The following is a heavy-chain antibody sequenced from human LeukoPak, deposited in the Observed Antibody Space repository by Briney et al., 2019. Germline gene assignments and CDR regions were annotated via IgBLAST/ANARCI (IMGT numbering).Heavy chain of an antibody. D-gene: IGHD3-22*01. Sequence: MPSETLSLTCAVYGGSFSGYYWSWIRQPPGKGLEWIGEINHSGSTNYNPSLKSRVTISVDTSKNQFSLKLSSVTAADTAVYYCARRSGYDSSGYRLDYWGQGTLVTVSS. V-gene: IGHV4-34*01. CDR1: GGSFSGYY. CDR2: INHSGST. CDR3: ARRSGYDSSGYRLDY. J-gene: IGHJ4*02.